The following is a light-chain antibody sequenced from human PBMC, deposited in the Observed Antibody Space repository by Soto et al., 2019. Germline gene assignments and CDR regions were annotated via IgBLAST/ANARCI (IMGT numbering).Light chain of an antibody. V-gene: IGLV2-14*01. CDR3: SSYTTSSTLV. CDR2: DAS. Sequence: QSALTQPASVSGSPGQSITISCTGTSSDVGGYKYVSWYQQHPGKAPKLMIYDASNRPSGVSNRFSGSKSGNTASLTISGLQAEDEAYYYCSSYTTSSTLVFGGGTKLTVL. J-gene: IGLJ2*01. CDR1: SSDVGGYKY.